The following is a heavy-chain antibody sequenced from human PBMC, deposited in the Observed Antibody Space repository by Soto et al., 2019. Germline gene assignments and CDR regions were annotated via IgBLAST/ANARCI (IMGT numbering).Heavy chain of an antibody. CDR1: GGSMSGYY. Sequence: SETLSLTCTVSGGSMSGYYWSWIRQPPGKGLEWIGNMYYSGSTNYNPSLKSRVTISVDTSKNQFSLKLSSVTAADTAVYYCARGAAATWYYWDQGTLVTVSS. D-gene: IGHD6-25*01. CDR2: MYYSGST. V-gene: IGHV4-59*01. CDR3: ARGAAATWYY. J-gene: IGHJ4*02.